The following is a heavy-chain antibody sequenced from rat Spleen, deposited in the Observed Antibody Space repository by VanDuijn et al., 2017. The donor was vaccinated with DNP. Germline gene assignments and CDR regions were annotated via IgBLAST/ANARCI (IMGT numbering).Heavy chain of an antibody. CDR3: TRINYGGYPSYAMDA. Sequence: EVQLVESGGGLVQPGRSLKLSCAASGFNFNDYWMGWVRQAPGKGLEWVATFSTRSDDTYYRDSVKGRFTISRDNAKSTLYLQMDNLRSEDTATYYCTRINYGGYPSYAMDAWGQGASVTVSS. J-gene: IGHJ4*01. V-gene: IGHV5-25*01. CDR1: GFNFNDYW. D-gene: IGHD1-11*01. CDR2: FSTRSDDT.